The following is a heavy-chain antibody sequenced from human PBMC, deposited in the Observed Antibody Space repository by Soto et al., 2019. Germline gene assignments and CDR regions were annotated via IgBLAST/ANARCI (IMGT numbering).Heavy chain of an antibody. CDR1: GFTFSSYA. CDR2: ISYDGSNE. Sequence: PGGSLRLSCAASGFTFSSYAMHWVRQAPGKGLEWVAVISYDGSNEYYADSVKGRFTISRDNSKNTLYLHMNSLRTEDTAVYYCARDDYGLDPWGQGTLVTV. J-gene: IGHJ5*02. D-gene: IGHD4-17*01. CDR3: ARDDYGLDP. V-gene: IGHV3-30-3*01.